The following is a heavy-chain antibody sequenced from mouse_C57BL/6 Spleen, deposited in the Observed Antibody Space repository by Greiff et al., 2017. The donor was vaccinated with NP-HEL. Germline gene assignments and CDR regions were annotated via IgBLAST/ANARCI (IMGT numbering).Heavy chain of an antibody. V-gene: IGHV1-50*01. CDR3: ARSNWDVWYFDV. Sequence: QVQLQQPGAELVKPGASVKLSCKASGYTFTSYWMQWVKQRPGQGLEWIGEIDPSDSYTNYNQKFKGKATLTVDTSSSTAYMQLSSLTSEDSAVYYCARSNWDVWYFDVWGTGTTVTVSS. D-gene: IGHD4-1*02. J-gene: IGHJ1*03. CDR2: IDPSDSYT. CDR1: GYTFTSYW.